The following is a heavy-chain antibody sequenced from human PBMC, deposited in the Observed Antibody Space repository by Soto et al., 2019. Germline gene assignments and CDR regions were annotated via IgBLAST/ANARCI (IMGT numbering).Heavy chain of an antibody. CDR2: FDPEDGET. Sequence: ASVKVSCKVSGYTLTDLSMQWVRQAPGKGLEWMGGFDPEDGETIYAQKFQGRVTMTEDTAASTAYMELSSLRSEDTAVYYCARDRPGMVYATYLFDYWGQGTLVTVSS. CDR3: ARDRPGMVYATYLFDY. CDR1: GYTLTDLS. V-gene: IGHV1-24*01. D-gene: IGHD2-8*01. J-gene: IGHJ4*02.